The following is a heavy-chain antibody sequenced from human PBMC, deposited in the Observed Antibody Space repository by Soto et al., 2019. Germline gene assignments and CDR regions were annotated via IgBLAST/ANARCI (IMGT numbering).Heavy chain of an antibody. D-gene: IGHD5-12*01. CDR2: MNPNSGNT. CDR1: GYTFTSYD. CDR3: ARGIFSFVYSGYVDSAFDI. V-gene: IGHV1-8*01. J-gene: IGHJ3*02. Sequence: ASVKVSCTASGYTFTSYDINWVRQATGQGLEWMGWMNPNSGNTGYAQKFQGRVTMTRNTSISTAYMELSSLRSEDTAVYYCARGIFSFVYSGYVDSAFDIWGQGTMVTVSS.